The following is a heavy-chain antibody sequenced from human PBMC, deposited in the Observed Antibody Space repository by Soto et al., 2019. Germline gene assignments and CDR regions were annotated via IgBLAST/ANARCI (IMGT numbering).Heavy chain of an antibody. J-gene: IGHJ4*02. D-gene: IGHD2-2*01. CDR3: AKDRCSSTRCYNFDY. CDR1: GFTFSSYA. V-gene: IGHV3-23*01. CDR2: ISGSGGST. Sequence: GGSLRLSCAASGFTFSSYAMSWVRQAPGKGLEWVSAISGSGGSTYYADSVKGRFTISRDNSKNPLYLQMNSLRAEDTAVYYCAKDRCSSTRCYNFDYWGQGTLVTVSS.